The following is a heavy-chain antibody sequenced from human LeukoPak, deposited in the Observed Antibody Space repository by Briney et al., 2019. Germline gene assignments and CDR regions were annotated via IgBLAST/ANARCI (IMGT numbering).Heavy chain of an antibody. J-gene: IGHJ6*02. V-gene: IGHV3-74*01. CDR3: ARDGVGATDYYYGMDV. Sequence: GGSLRLSCADSGFTFSSHWMHWVRQAPGKGLVWVSRIKYDASSTSYADSVKGRFTISRDNSKNTLYLQMNSLRAEDTAVYYCARDGVGATDYYYGMDVWGQGTTVTVSS. CDR2: IKYDASST. CDR1: GFTFSSHW. D-gene: IGHD1-26*01.